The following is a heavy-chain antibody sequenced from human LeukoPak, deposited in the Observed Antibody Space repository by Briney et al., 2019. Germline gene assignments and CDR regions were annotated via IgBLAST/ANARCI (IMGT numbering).Heavy chain of an antibody. V-gene: IGHV3-66*01. Sequence: GGSLRLSCAASGFTVSSNYMSWVRQAPGKGLEWVSLIYSGGDTHYADSVKGRLTISRDKSKNTLYLQMNSLRVEDTAVYYCARDPPAVAINTYGWGQGTLVTVSS. J-gene: IGHJ4*02. CDR2: IYSGGDT. D-gene: IGHD5-24*01. CDR3: ARDPPAVAINTYG. CDR1: GFTVSSNY.